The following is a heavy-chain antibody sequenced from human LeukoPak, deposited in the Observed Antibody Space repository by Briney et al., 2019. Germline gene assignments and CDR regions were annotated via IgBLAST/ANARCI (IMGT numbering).Heavy chain of an antibody. CDR2: IYPGDSDT. CDR1: GYSFSNYW. CDR3: ARERGFGQLATFDY. D-gene: IGHD2-2*01. Sequence: GESLKISCKGFGYSFSNYWIVWVRQLPGKGLEWMGTIYPGDSDTRYSPSFEGQVTISAAKSISTASLQWSSLKASDTAMYYCARERGFGQLATFDYWGQGTLVTVSS. J-gene: IGHJ4*02. V-gene: IGHV5-51*01.